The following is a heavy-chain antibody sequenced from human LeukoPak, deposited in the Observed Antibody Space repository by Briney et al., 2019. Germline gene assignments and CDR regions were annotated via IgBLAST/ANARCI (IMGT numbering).Heavy chain of an antibody. Sequence: SETLSLTCTVSGGSISSYYWSWIRQPPGKGLEWIGYIYTSGSTNYNPSLKSRVTLSVDTSKNQFSLKLSSVTAADTAVYYFARYTLAPYGSFDYWGQETLVTVSS. CDR1: GGSISSYY. CDR3: ARYTLAPYGSFDY. V-gene: IGHV4-4*09. D-gene: IGHD4-17*01. CDR2: IYTSGST. J-gene: IGHJ4*02.